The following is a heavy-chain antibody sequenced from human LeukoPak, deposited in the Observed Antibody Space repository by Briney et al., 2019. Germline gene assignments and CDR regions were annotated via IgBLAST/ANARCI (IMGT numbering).Heavy chain of an antibody. J-gene: IGHJ4*02. CDR1: GFIFNNEW. Sequence: GGSLRLSCAASGFIFNNEWMDWVRQAPGKGLEWVANIRADGTGKYYVDSVKGRFTISRDNAKNSLYLQLNSLRVEDTAVYYCSRRLDYWGQGTLVTVSS. CDR3: SRRLDY. CDR2: IRADGTGK. V-gene: IGHV3-7*03.